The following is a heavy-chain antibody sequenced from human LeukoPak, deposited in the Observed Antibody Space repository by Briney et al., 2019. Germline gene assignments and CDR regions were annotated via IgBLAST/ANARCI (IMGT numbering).Heavy chain of an antibody. CDR3: ARDKGGPQLDP. CDR2: IYYSGST. V-gene: IGHV4-59*01. Sequence: PSETLSLTCTVSGGSTSSYYWSWIRQPPGKGLEWIGYIYYSGSTNYNPSLKSRVTISVDTSKNQFSLKLSSVTAADTAVYYCARDKGGPQLDPWGQGTLVTVSS. J-gene: IGHJ5*02. CDR1: GGSTSSYY.